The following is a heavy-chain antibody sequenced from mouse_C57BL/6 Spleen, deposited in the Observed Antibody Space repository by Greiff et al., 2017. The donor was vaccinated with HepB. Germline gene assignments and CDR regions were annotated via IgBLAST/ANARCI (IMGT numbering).Heavy chain of an antibody. Sequence: QVQLQQSGPELVRPGVSVKISCKGSGYTFTDYAMHWVKQSHAKSLEWIGVISTYYGDASYNQKFKDKATMTVDKYSSTAYMELARLTSEDSAVYYCASYYYGSSYGRWYFDVWGTGTTVTVSS. CDR2: ISTYYGDA. V-gene: IGHV1-67*01. D-gene: IGHD1-1*01. J-gene: IGHJ1*03. CDR1: GYTFTDYA. CDR3: ASYYYGSSYGRWYFDV.